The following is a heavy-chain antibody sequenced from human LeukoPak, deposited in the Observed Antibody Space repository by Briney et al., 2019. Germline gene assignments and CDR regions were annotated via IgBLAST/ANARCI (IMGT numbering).Heavy chain of an antibody. CDR1: GGTFSSYA. V-gene: IGHV1-69*01. Sequence: SVKVSCKASGGTFSSYAISWVRQAPGQGLEWMGGIIPIFGTANYAQKFQGRVTITADESTSTAYMELSSLRSEDTAVYYCVRIRDGYNDAYDIWGQGTMVTVSS. D-gene: IGHD5-24*01. J-gene: IGHJ3*02. CDR2: IIPIFGTA. CDR3: VRIRDGYNDAYDI.